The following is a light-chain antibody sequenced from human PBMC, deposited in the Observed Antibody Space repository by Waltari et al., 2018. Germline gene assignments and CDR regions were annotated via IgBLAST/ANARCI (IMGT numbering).Light chain of an antibody. V-gene: IGKV1-39*01. CDR2: AAS. J-gene: IGKJ5*01. CDR3: QQRHSYPIT. Sequence: DIQMTQSPSSLSASVGDRVTITCRASQSISSYLNWYQQKPGKAPKLLIYAASSLQSGGPSRFSGSGSGTDFTLTISSLQPEDFATYYCQQRHSYPITFGQGTRLDIK. CDR1: QSISSY.